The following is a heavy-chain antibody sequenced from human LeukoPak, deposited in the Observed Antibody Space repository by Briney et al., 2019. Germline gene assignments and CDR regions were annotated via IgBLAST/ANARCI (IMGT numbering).Heavy chain of an antibody. J-gene: IGHJ4*02. CDR1: GGSISGYH. CDR3: ARSYCSSISCYSYFDY. Sequence: SETLSLTCTVSGGSISGYHWSRIRQPPGKGLEWIGYIYYSGSTNYNPSLKSRVTMSVDTSKNQFSLRLSSVTAADTAVYYCARSYCSSISCYSYFDYWGQGTLVTVSS. D-gene: IGHD2-2*01. V-gene: IGHV4-59*08. CDR2: IYYSGST.